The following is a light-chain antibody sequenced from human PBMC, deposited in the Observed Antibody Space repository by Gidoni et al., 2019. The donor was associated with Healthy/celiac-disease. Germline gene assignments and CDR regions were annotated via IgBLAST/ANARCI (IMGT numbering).Light chain of an antibody. CDR1: QSISSY. J-gene: IGKJ3*01. V-gene: IGKV1-39*01. CDR2: AAS. Sequence: DIQMTQSPSSLSASVGDRVTITCRASQSISSYLNWYQQKPVKAPKLLIYAASSLQSGGQSRFSGSGSGTDFTITISSLQPEDFATYYCQQSYSTPTVGPGTKVEIK. CDR3: QQSYSTPT.